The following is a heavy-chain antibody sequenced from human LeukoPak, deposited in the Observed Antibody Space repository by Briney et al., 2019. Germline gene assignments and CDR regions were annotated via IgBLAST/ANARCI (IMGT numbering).Heavy chain of an antibody. J-gene: IGHJ4*02. CDR1: GFTFSSYS. CDR2: ISSSSSYI. Sequence: PGGSLRLSCAASGFTFSSYSMNWVHLAPGKGLEWVSSISSSSSYIYYTGSVKGRFTTSRDNAKNSLYLQMNSLRDEDTAVYYCARISSYYYDSSGYLDYWGQGALVTVSS. V-gene: IGHV3-21*01. CDR3: ARISSYYYDSSGYLDY. D-gene: IGHD3-22*01.